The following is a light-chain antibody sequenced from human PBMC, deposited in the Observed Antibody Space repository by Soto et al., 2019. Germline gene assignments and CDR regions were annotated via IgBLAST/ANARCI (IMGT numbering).Light chain of an antibody. Sequence: EIVLTQSPGTLSLSPGERATLSCRASQSVTSSYLAWYQQNPGQAPRLLIYGASSRATGIPDRFSGSGSETDFTLTINRLEPEDFAVYYCQQYGSSITFGQGTRLEIK. V-gene: IGKV3-20*01. CDR1: QSVTSSY. J-gene: IGKJ5*01. CDR3: QQYGSSIT. CDR2: GAS.